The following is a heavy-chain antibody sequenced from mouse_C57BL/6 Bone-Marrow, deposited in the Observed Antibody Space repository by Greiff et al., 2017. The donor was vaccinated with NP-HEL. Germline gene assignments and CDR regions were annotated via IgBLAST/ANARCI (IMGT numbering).Heavy chain of an antibody. V-gene: IGHV1-66*01. CDR2: IYPGSGNT. J-gene: IGHJ4*01. Sequence: QVQLQQSGPELVQPGASVKISCKASGYSFTSYYIHWVKQRPGQGLEWIGLIYPGSGNTKYNEKFKGKATLTADTSARIAFMQISSRTSEDDAVYYCARAFSTTVPYDMDDWGQGTSVTVSS. D-gene: IGHD1-1*01. CDR3: ARAFSTTVPYDMDD. CDR1: GYSFTSYY.